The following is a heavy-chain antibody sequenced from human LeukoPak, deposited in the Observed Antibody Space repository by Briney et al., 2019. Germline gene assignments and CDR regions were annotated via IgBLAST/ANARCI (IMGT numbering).Heavy chain of an antibody. CDR1: GYMFTDYW. CDR3: ARYRGHYVSLPSPFDY. D-gene: IGHD4-17*01. Sequence: GESLKISCKGSGYMFTDYWIGWVRQVPGKGLEWMGIIFPDDSDTRDSPSYSPSFQGQVTISTDESISTAYLQWSSLKASDTAMYYCARYRGHYVSLPSPFDYWGQGTLVTVSS. V-gene: IGHV5-51*01. CDR2: IFPDDSDT. J-gene: IGHJ4*02.